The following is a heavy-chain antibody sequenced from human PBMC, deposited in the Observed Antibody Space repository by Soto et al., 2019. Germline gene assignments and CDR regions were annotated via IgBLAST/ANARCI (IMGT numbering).Heavy chain of an antibody. D-gene: IGHD6-19*01. CDR2: FSHSVKT. CDR3: ARSEEQWVVYFDS. V-gene: IGHV4-59*13. CDR1: GGSIGSDH. J-gene: IGHJ4*02. Sequence: PSETLSLTCAVSGGSIGSDHWSWIRQSPGKGLEWIGYFSHSVKTDYNPSLKSRVTISGDTSKNQFYLTMSSVTAADTAVYYCARSEEQWVVYFDSWGQGILVTVSS.